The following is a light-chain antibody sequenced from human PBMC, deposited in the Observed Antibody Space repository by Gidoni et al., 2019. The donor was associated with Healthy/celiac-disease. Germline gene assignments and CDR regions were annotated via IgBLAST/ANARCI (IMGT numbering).Light chain of an antibody. CDR1: QSLLHSNGYNY. CDR3: MQALQTPHT. V-gene: IGKV2-28*01. J-gene: IGKJ4*01. Sequence: DIVMTQSPPSLPVTPGEPASISCRSSQSLLHSNGYNYLEWYLQKPGQSPQLLIYLGSNRASGVPDRFSGSGSGTDLPLQISSVEVEDVGVYHCMQALQTPHTFGGGTKVEIK. CDR2: LGS.